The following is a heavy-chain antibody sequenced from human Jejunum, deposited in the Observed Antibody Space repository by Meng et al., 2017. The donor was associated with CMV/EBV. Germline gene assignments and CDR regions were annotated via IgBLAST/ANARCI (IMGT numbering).Heavy chain of an antibody. D-gene: IGHD2-15*01. CDR3: ARGRFCSGGSRYHDY. Sequence: SGYTFTSYAMNWVRQAPGQGLEWMGWINTNTGNPTYAQGFTGRFVFSLDTSVSTAYLQISSLTAEDTAVYYCARGRFCSGGSRYHDYWGQGTLVTVSS. CDR1: GYTFTSYA. V-gene: IGHV7-4-1*02. CDR2: INTNTGNP. J-gene: IGHJ4*02.